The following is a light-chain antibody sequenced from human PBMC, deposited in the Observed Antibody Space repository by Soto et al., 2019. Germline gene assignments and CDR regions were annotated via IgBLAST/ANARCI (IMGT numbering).Light chain of an antibody. CDR2: EVS. V-gene: IGLV2-8*01. J-gene: IGLJ2*01. CDR3: SSYAASNNLV. CDR1: SSDVGGYNY. Sequence: QSALTQPPSASGSPGQSVTISCTGTSSDVGGYNYFSWYQQHPGKAPKLMIYEVSKRPSGVPDSFSGSKSGNTASLTVSGLQAEDEADYYCSSYAASNNLVFGGGTKVTVL.